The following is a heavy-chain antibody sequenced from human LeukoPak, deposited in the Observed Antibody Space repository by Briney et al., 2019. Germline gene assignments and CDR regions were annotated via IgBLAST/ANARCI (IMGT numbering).Heavy chain of an antibody. CDR3: ARASELGYCSSTSCYAGAFDI. J-gene: IGHJ3*02. V-gene: IGHV1-2*02. CDR2: INPNSGDT. D-gene: IGHD2-2*01. Sequence: ASVKVSCKASGYTFTGYFIHWVRQAPGQGPEWMGWINPNSGDTYYAQMFQGRVTMTRDTSITTAYMELSRLRSDDRAVYYCARASELGYCSSTSCYAGAFDIWGQGTMVTVSS. CDR1: GYTFTGYF.